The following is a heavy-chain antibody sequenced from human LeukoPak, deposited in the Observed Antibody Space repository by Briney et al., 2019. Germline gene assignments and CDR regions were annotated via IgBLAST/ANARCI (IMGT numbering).Heavy chain of an antibody. CDR1: GGTFSSYA. V-gene: IGHV1-69*06. Sequence: ASVKVSCKASGGTFSSYAISWVRQAPGQGLEWMGGIIPIFGTANYAQKFQGRATITADKSTSTAYMELSSLRSEDTAVYYCARAYYGSGSSYYYYYMDVWGKGTTVTVSS. D-gene: IGHD3-10*01. J-gene: IGHJ6*03. CDR3: ARAYYGSGSSYYYYYMDV. CDR2: IIPIFGTA.